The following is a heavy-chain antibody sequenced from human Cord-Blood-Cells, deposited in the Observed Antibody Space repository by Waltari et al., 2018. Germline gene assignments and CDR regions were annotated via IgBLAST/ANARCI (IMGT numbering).Heavy chain of an antibody. CDR1: GGSISSSSYY. D-gene: IGHD2-2*02. CDR2: IYYSGST. CDR3: ARQRCSSTSCYMGGWFDP. J-gene: IGHJ5*02. Sequence: QLQLQESGPGLVKPSETLSLTCTVSGGSISSSSYYWGWIRQPPGKGLEWIGSIYYSGSTYYNPSLKSRVTISVDTSKNQFSRKLSSVTAADTAVYYCARQRCSSTSCYMGGWFDPWGQGTLVTVSS. V-gene: IGHV4-39*01.